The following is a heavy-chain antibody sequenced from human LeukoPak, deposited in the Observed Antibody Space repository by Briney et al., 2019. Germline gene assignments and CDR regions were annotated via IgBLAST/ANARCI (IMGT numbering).Heavy chain of an antibody. Sequence: ASVKVSCKASRYSLTGYYIHWVRQAPGQGLEWMGWINPNSDGTNYAQKFQGRVTMTRDTSISTAYMELSRLRSDDTAVYYCARSPGGSWGSDYWGQGTLVTVSS. D-gene: IGHD1-26*01. V-gene: IGHV1-2*02. CDR2: INPNSDGT. CDR1: RYSLTGYY. CDR3: ARSPGGSWGSDY. J-gene: IGHJ4*02.